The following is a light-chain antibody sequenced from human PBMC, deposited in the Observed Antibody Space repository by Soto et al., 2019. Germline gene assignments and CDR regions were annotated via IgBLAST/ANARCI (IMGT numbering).Light chain of an antibody. Sequence: QSVLTQPASVSGSPRQSITISCTGTSSDVGGYNYVSWYQQHPGKAPKLMIYDVSNRPSGVSNRFSGSRSGNTASRTISGLQAEDVADYYCSSYTSSSTLVVFGGGTKVTVL. CDR1: SSDVGGYNY. CDR3: SSYTSSSTLVV. J-gene: IGLJ2*01. CDR2: DVS. V-gene: IGLV2-14*01.